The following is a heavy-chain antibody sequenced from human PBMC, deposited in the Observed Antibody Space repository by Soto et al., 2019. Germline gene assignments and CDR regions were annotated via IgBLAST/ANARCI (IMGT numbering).Heavy chain of an antibody. CDR3: FNTGYYGMDV. V-gene: IGHV3-48*02. CDR2: ISSSSTI. Sequence: GGSLRLSCAASGFTFSSYSMNWVRQAPGKGLEWVSYISSSSTIYYADSVKGRFTISRDNAKNSLYLQMNSLRDEDTAVYYCFNTGYYGMDVWGQGTTVTVSS. CDR1: GFTFSSYS. D-gene: IGHD2-8*02. J-gene: IGHJ6*02.